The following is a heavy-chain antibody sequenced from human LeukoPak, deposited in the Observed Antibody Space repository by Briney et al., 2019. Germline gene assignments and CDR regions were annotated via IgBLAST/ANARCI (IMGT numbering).Heavy chain of an antibody. Sequence: SETLSLTCTVSGGSISSYYWSWIRQPPGKGLEWIGYIYYSGSTYYNPSLKSRVTISVDKSKNQFSLKLSSVTAADTAVYYCASSYYYDSGSYLGLGYWGQGTLVTVSS. CDR3: ASSYYYDSGSYLGLGY. V-gene: IGHV4-59*12. CDR2: IYYSGST. CDR1: GGSISSYY. D-gene: IGHD3-10*01. J-gene: IGHJ4*02.